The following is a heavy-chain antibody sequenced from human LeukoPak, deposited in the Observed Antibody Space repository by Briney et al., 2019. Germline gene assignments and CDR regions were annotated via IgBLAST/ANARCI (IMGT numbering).Heavy chain of an antibody. Sequence: SQTLSLTCAVYGASFSTYYWSWVRHSPGEAMEWMVEINHRGDTNYNPSVKSRVTISVDTSKTQFSVKVTSLTAADTAVYYCARGTTISETGYFDYWGQGTLVTVSS. CDR2: INHRGDT. J-gene: IGHJ4*03. CDR3: ARGTTISETGYFDY. V-gene: IGHV4-34*01. D-gene: IGHD1-1*01. CDR1: GASFSTYY.